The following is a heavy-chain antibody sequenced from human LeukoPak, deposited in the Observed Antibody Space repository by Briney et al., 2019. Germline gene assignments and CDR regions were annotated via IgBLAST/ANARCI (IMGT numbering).Heavy chain of an antibody. CDR3: AKFYDILTGYIDY. V-gene: IGHV3-23*01. CDR1: GFTFSGYA. CDR2: ISGGGSTT. J-gene: IGHJ4*02. D-gene: IGHD3-9*01. Sequence: PGGSLRLSCAASGFTFSGYAMSWVRQSPGRGLEWVSAISGGGSTTYYAYSAESVKGRFTIYRDNSKNTLYLIMNSLSAEDTAVYYCAKFYDILTGYIDYWGKGTLVTVSS.